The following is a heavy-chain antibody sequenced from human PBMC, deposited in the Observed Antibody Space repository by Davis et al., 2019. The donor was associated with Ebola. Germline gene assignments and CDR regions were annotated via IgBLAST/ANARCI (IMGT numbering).Heavy chain of an antibody. CDR1: GYIFTHYY. V-gene: IGHV1-46*01. Sequence: ASVKVSCKASGYIFTHYYIHWVRQAPGQGLEWMGVINPSGGSTSYAQRFQGRVTMTRDTSTGTVYIELSSLRSEDTAVYYCARAGTIFGVASFDYWGQGTLVTVSS. D-gene: IGHD3-3*01. CDR3: ARAGTIFGVASFDY. CDR2: INPSGGST. J-gene: IGHJ4*02.